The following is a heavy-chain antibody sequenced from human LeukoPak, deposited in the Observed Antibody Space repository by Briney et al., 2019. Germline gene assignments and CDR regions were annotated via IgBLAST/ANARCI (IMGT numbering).Heavy chain of an antibody. J-gene: IGHJ3*02. CDR2: IYYSGST. CDR1: GGSISNFY. CDR3: ARVLDFGVVIISAFDI. Sequence: SETLSLTCTVSGGSISNFYCSWIRQPPGKGLEWIGYIYYSGSTYYNASLKSRVTISVDTSKNQFSLKLSSVTAADTAVYYCARVLDFGVVIISAFDIWGQGTMVTVSS. D-gene: IGHD3-3*01. V-gene: IGHV4-59*08.